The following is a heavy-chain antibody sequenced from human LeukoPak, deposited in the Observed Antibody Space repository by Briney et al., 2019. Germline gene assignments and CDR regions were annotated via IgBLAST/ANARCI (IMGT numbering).Heavy chain of an antibody. V-gene: IGHV3-23*01. CDR1: GFTFSSYA. J-gene: IGHJ4*02. CDR2: IISSGAAT. CDR3: AKDRPNYYGSNGHYYKLNGDC. D-gene: IGHD3-22*01. Sequence: GGSLRLSCAASGFTFSSYAMSWVRQAPGKGLEWVSSIISSGAATYYADSVKGRFTISRDNSDNTLYLQMNSLRAEDTAVYYCAKDRPNYYGSNGHYYKLNGDCWGQGTLVTVSS.